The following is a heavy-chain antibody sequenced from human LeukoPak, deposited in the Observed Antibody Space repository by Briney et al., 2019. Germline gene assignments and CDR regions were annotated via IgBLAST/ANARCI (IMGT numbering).Heavy chain of an antibody. D-gene: IGHD3-3*01. CDR2: IYYSGST. Sequence: SETLSLTCTVSCGSISSSRYYWGWIRQPPGKGLEWIGSIYYSGSTYYNPSPKSRVTISVETSKNHFSLKLSSVTAADTAVYYCARHVGDFWSGYAAINGSDPWGQGTLVTVSS. CDR3: ARHVGDFWSGYAAINGSDP. CDR1: CGSISSSRYY. J-gene: IGHJ5*02. V-gene: IGHV4-39*01.